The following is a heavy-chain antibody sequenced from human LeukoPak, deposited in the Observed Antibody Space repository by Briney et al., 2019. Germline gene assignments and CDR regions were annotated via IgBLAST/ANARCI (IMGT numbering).Heavy chain of an antibody. Sequence: PSETLSLTCAVYGGSFSGYYRSWIRQPPGKGLEWIGEINHSGSTNYNPSLKSRVTISVDTSKNQFSLKLSSVTAADTAVYYCARGYYYDSSGYSYYFDYWGQGTLVTVSS. CDR2: INHSGST. CDR1: GGSFSGYY. V-gene: IGHV4-34*01. D-gene: IGHD3-22*01. CDR3: ARGYYYDSSGYSYYFDY. J-gene: IGHJ4*02.